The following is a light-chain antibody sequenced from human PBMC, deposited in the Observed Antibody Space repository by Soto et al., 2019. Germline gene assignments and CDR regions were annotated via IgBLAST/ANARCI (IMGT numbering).Light chain of an antibody. V-gene: IGLV2-14*03. Sequence: QSVLTQPASMSGSTGQSITSSCTRTSSEVGGYNYVSWYRQHPGKAPKLMIYDINNRPSGDSNRFSGSKSGNTASLTISGLQAEDEADYYCSSHSSSSTLVVFGGGTKLTVL. CDR2: DIN. CDR1: SSEVGGYNY. J-gene: IGLJ2*01. CDR3: SSHSSSSTLVV.